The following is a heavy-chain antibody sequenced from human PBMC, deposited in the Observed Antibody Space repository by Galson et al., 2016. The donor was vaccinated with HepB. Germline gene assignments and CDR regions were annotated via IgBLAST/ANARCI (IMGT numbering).Heavy chain of an antibody. CDR3: ATTRLLDN. J-gene: IGHJ4*02. V-gene: IGHV3-30-3*01. Sequence: SLRLSCAASGFIFSNYDIHWVRQAPGKGLEWVAVISYDGNIKYYMDSVKGRFTIPRDNAKSSLYLQMSGLRPNDTAFYYCATTRLLDNWGQGILVTVSS. CDR2: ISYDGNIK. CDR1: GFIFSNYD.